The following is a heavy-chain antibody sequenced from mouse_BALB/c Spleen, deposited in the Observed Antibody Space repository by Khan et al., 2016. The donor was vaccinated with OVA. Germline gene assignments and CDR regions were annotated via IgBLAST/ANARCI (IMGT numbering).Heavy chain of an antibody. CDR2: IDPFNGGT. Sequence: VQLQQPGPELMKPGASVNISCKASGYSFTSYYIHWVRQSHGKSLEWIGYIDPFNGGTDYNQKFKDKATLTVDKSSNTAYMHLSSLTSEDSAVYYCARGTFDYWGQGTLVTVSA. V-gene: IGHV1S135*01. CDR1: GYSFTSYY. J-gene: IGHJ3*01. D-gene: IGHD3-3*01. CDR3: ARGTFDY.